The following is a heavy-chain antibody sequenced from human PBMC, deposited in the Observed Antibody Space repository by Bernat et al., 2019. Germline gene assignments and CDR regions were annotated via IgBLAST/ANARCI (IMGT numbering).Heavy chain of an antibody. Sequence: EVQLVESGGGLVQPGGSLRLSCAASGFTFSTYSMNWVRQAPGKGLEWLSYIGSGSTAIYYADSVKGRFTISRDSGKNSLYLQMNSLRVEDTAVYYCERMPTYCSSSSCYVDYWGQGTLVTVSS. CDR2: IGSGSTAI. D-gene: IGHD2-2*01. CDR1: GFTFSTYS. V-gene: IGHV3-48*01. J-gene: IGHJ4*02. CDR3: ERMPTYCSSSSCYVDY.